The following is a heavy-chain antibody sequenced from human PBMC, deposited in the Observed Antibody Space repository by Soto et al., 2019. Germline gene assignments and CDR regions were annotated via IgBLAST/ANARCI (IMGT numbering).Heavy chain of an antibody. CDR1: GYSFTNYW. V-gene: IGHV5-10-1*01. CDR3: ARYGSPRHYYYGMDV. CDR2: IDPSDSYT. D-gene: IGHD3-10*01. J-gene: IGHJ6*02. Sequence: GESLKISCKGSGYSFTNYWISWVRQMPGKGLEWMGRIDPSDSYTNYSPSFQGHVTISADKSISTAYLQWSSLKASDTAMYYCARYGSPRHYYYGMDVWGQGTTVTSP.